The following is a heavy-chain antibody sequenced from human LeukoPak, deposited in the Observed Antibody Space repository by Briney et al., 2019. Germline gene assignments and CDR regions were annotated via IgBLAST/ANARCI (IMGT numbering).Heavy chain of an antibody. J-gene: IGHJ4*02. CDR3: ARDVLVCGRDCYGYYFDY. V-gene: IGHV3-64*01. Sequence: GGSLRLSCAASGFTFSSYAMHWVRQAPGKGLEYVSAISSNGGSTYYANSVKGRFTISRDNSKNTLYLQMGSLRAEDMAVYYCARDVLVCGRDCYGYYFDYWGQGTLVTVSS. CDR1: GFTFSSYA. D-gene: IGHD2-21*01. CDR2: ISSNGGST.